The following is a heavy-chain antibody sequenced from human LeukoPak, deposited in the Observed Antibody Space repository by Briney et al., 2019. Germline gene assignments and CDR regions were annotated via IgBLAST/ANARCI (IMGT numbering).Heavy chain of an antibody. CDR2: INHSGST. CDR1: GGSFSGYY. J-gene: IGHJ4*02. Sequence: KSSETLSLTCAVYGGSFSGYYWSWIRQPPGKGLEWIGEINHSGSTNYNPSLKSRVTISVDTSKNQFSLKLSSVTAADTAVYYCARDNIVATLVDYWGQGTLVTVSS. V-gene: IGHV4-34*01. D-gene: IGHD5-12*01. CDR3: ARDNIVATLVDY.